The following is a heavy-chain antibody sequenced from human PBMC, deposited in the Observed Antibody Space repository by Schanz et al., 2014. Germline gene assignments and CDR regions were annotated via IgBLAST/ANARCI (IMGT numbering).Heavy chain of an antibody. J-gene: IGHJ3*02. D-gene: IGHD2-8*01. CDR2: IKGKTDGGTA. V-gene: IGHV3-15*01. Sequence: EVQLVESGGGLVKPGGSLRLSCATSGLTFTSAWMSWVRQAPGKGLEWVGRIKGKTDGGTADYAAPMKGRFTISRDDSKNTLLLQMHSLETEDTAVYYCTTANGHFAIDIWGLGTRVTVSS. CDR3: TTANGHFAIDI. CDR1: GLTFTSAW.